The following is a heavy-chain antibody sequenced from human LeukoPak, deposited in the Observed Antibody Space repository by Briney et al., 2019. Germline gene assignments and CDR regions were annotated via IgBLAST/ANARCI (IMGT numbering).Heavy chain of an antibody. D-gene: IGHD1-26*01. CDR3: AGVVGGIYSMDV. CDR2: IYYRGSN. V-gene: IGHV4-61*01. Sequence: SDTLPHPRTVSGRSVSSGSYYWSWLRHTQGKGLEWIGYIYYRGSNKYNPSLKSRVTISIDASKNQFSLKLSCVADADTAIYYCAGVVGGIYSMDVWGEGTTVTVSS. J-gene: IGHJ6*04. CDR1: GRSVSSGSYY.